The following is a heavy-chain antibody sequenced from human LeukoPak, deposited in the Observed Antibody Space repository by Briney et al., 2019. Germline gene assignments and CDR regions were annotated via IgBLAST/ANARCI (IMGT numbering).Heavy chain of an antibody. CDR2: IHYRGNI. Sequence: SETLSLTCTVSGGSISSGSNYWGWIRQPPGKGLEWIGSIHYRGNIYYNPSLESRVTISVDTSKNHLSLKLNSVTAADTAVYYCARVGLDIVVIPAALPRFDPWGQGTLVTVSS. V-gene: IGHV4-39*07. D-gene: IGHD2-2*03. CDR3: ARVGLDIVVIPAALPRFDP. J-gene: IGHJ5*02. CDR1: GGSISSGSNY.